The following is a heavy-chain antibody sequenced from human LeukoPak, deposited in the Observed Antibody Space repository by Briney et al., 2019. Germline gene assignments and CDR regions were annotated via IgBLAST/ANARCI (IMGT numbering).Heavy chain of an antibody. D-gene: IGHD6-6*01. CDR3: ARVRSSSSEFVIDY. Sequence: PSETLSLTCAVYGGSFSGYYWNWVRQHPGKGLEWIGYFYYSGNTYYNPSLQSRVTISVDTSKNQFSLRLSSVAAADTAVYYCARVRSSSSEFVIDYWGQGTLVTVSS. CDR1: GGSFSGYY. V-gene: IGHV4-31*11. J-gene: IGHJ4*02. CDR2: FYYSGNT.